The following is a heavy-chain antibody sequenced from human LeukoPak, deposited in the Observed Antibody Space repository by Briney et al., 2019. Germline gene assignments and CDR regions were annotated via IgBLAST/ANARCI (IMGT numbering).Heavy chain of an antibody. Sequence: SETLSLTCTVSGGSISSYYWSWIRQPAGKGLEWIGRIYSSGSNNCNPSLKSRVTMSLDTSKNHLSLNLSSVTAADTAVYYCAREPTSGREPTSGRPLDYWGQGTLVTVSS. D-gene: IGHD5-12*01. CDR1: GGSISSYY. CDR3: AREPTSGREPTSGRPLDY. V-gene: IGHV4-4*07. J-gene: IGHJ4*02. CDR2: IYSSGSN.